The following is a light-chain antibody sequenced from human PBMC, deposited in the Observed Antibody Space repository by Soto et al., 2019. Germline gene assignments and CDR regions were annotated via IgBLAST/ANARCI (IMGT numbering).Light chain of an antibody. CDR1: QTISSW. CDR3: QQYNSYPWT. CDR2: AAS. Sequence: DIQMTQSPSTLSGSVGARVTITCRASQTISSWLAWYQQKPGKAPKLLIYAASSLQSGVPSRFSGSGSGTEFTLTISSLQPDEFATYYCQQYNSYPWTFGQGTRWIS. J-gene: IGKJ1*01. V-gene: IGKV1-5*01.